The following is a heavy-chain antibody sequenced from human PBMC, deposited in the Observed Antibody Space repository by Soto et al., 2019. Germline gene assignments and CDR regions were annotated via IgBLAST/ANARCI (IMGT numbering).Heavy chain of an antibody. V-gene: IGHV1-18*01. CDR1: GYTFTNYG. Sequence: QVQLVQSGAEVKKPGASVKVSCKASGYTFTNYGISWARQAPGQGLEWMGWISANNGKTNYAQNVQGRVTMTTDTSTTTAYIELRSLRSDDTAIYYCARDPDYYGSGSYFDRWGRGTLVTVSS. D-gene: IGHD3-10*01. CDR2: ISANNGKT. J-gene: IGHJ2*01. CDR3: ARDPDYYGSGSYFDR.